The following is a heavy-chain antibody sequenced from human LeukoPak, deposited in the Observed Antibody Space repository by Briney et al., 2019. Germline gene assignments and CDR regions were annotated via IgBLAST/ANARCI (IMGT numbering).Heavy chain of an antibody. CDR2: IIPIVDIA. Sequence: SVKVSCKASGGTFSSYTMSWVRQPPGQGLEGMGRIIPIVDIANYAQKFQVRDTITADKSTRTAYMDLSSLRTEDTAVYYCARSRFLEWLLPNDAFDIWGQGTMVTVSS. D-gene: IGHD3-3*01. CDR1: GGTFSSYT. J-gene: IGHJ3*02. CDR3: ARSRFLEWLLPNDAFDI. V-gene: IGHV1-69*02.